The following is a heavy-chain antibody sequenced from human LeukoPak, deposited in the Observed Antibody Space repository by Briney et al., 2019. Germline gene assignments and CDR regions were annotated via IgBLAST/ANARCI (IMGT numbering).Heavy chain of an antibody. D-gene: IGHD3-22*01. CDR3: ARDRSYYDSSGYYYAAFDI. CDR1: GGSISSYY. CDR2: IYYSGST. J-gene: IGHJ3*02. Sequence: SETLSLTCTVSGGSISSYYWIWIRQPPGKGLEWIGYIYYSGSTNYNPSLKSRVTISVDTSKNQFSLKLSSVTAAGTAVYYCARDRSYYDSSGYYYAAFDIWGQGTMVTVSS. V-gene: IGHV4-59*01.